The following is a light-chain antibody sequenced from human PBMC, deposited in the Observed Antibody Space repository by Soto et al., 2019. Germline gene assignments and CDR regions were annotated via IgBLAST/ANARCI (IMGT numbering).Light chain of an antibody. CDR2: VAC. Sequence: EIVLTQFPATLSLSPGERATLSCRASQSVSTFLAWYQQKPGQAPRLVVYVACKRATGIPARFSGSGSGTDFTLTISSLEPEDFAVYYCQQRSSWRVTFGGGTKVDIK. V-gene: IGKV3-11*01. CDR1: QSVSTF. J-gene: IGKJ4*01. CDR3: QQRSSWRVT.